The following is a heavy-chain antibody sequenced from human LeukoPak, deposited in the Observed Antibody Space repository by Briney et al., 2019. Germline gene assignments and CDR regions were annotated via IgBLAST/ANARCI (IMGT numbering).Heavy chain of an antibody. D-gene: IGHD3-22*01. CDR3: ARQGPYHYDSSGYYYHY. CDR2: IYYSGST. CDR1: GGSISSYY. Sequence: SETLSLTCTVSGGSISSYYWSWIRQPPGKGLEWIGYIYYSGSTNYNPSLKSRVTISVDTSKNQFSLKLSSVTAADTAVYYCARQGPYHYDSSGYYYHYWGQGTLVTVSS. J-gene: IGHJ4*02. V-gene: IGHV4-59*01.